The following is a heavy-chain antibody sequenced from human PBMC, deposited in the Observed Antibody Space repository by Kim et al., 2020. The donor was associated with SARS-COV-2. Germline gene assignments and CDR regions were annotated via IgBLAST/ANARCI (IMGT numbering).Heavy chain of an antibody. CDR3: ARQDSQGYQTAGYDY. Sequence: PSLKRRVTVEIDTSKNPCSLKLSSVTAADTAVYYCARQDSQGYQTAGYDYWGQGTLVTVSS. V-gene: IGHV4-39*01. D-gene: IGHD5-18*01. J-gene: IGHJ4*02.